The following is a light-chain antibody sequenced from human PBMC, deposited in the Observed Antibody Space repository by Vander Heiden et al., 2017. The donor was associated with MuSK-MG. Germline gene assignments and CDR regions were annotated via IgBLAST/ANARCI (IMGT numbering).Light chain of an antibody. CDR2: GAS. CDR1: QSVSSN. V-gene: IGKV3-15*01. Sequence: ETVMTQSPATLSVSPGERATLSCRASQSVSSNLAWYQQKPGQAPRLLIYGASTRATGIPARFSGSGSGTEFTLTISSLQSEDFAVYYCQQDNNWPQTFGQGTKVEIK. CDR3: QQDNNWPQT. J-gene: IGKJ1*01.